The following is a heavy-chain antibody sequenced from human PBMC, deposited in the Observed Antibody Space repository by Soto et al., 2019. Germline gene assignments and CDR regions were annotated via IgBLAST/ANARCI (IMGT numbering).Heavy chain of an antibody. CDR3: AKDQVPDY. J-gene: IGHJ4*02. Sequence: LRLSCAASGFTFSSYGMHWVRQAPGKGLEWVAVISYDGSNKYYADSVKGRFTISRDNSKNTLYLQMNSLRAEDTAVYYCAKDQVPDYWGQGTLVTVSS. CDR1: GFTFSSYG. CDR2: ISYDGSNK. V-gene: IGHV3-30*18.